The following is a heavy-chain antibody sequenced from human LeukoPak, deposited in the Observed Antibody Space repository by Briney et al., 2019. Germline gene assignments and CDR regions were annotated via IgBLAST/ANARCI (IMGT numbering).Heavy chain of an antibody. Sequence: NPSETLSLTCTVSGGSISSSSYYWGWIRQPPGKGLEWIGSLFYTGYTHYNPSLTSRVTISVDTSKNQFSLKLSSVTAADTALYYCARYPAVAPPTNGANYYGMDVWGQGTTVTVSS. CDR2: LFYTGYT. V-gene: IGHV4-39*01. D-gene: IGHD2-8*01. CDR3: ARYPAVAPPTNGANYYGMDV. J-gene: IGHJ6*02. CDR1: GGSISSSSYY.